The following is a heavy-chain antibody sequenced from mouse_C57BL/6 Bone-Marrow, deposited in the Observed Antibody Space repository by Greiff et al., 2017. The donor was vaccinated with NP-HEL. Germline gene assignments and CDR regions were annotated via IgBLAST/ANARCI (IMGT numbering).Heavy chain of an antibody. J-gene: IGHJ4*01. Sequence: VQLQQSGAELARPGASVKMSCKASGYTFTSYTMHWVKQRPGQGLEWIGYINPSSGYTKYNQKFKDKATLTADKSSSTAYMQLSSLTSEDSAVYYCARGWLLSYYAMDYWGQGTSVTVSS. V-gene: IGHV1-4*01. CDR1: GYTFTSYT. CDR3: ARGWLLSYYAMDY. D-gene: IGHD2-3*01. CDR2: INPSSGYT.